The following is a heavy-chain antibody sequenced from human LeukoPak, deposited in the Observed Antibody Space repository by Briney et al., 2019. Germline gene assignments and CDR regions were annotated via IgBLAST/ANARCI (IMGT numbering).Heavy chain of an antibody. V-gene: IGHV1-8*01. Sequence: ASVKVSCKASGYTFTSYDINWVRQATGQGLEWMGWMNPNSGNTGYAQKFQGRVTMTRNTSISTAYMELSSLRSEDTAVYYCARANSTGTTYLNWFDPWGQGTLVTVSS. CDR3: ARANSTGTTYLNWFDP. D-gene: IGHD1-1*01. J-gene: IGHJ5*02. CDR2: MNPNSGNT. CDR1: GYTFTSYD.